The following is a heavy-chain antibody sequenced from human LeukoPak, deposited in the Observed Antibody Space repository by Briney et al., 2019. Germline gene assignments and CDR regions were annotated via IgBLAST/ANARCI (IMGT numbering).Heavy chain of an antibody. J-gene: IGHJ4*02. CDR1: EFTFSYYV. V-gene: IGHV3-23*01. CDR3: ARRYSSPGPDLDY. D-gene: IGHD6-13*01. CDR2: MSVGGGSI. Sequence: PGGSLRLSCSASEFTFSYYVMSWVRQAPGKGLEWVSAMSVGGGSIYYADPVKGRFTISRDNSKNTLYLQMNSLRAEDTAVYYCARRYSSPGPDLDYWGQGTLVTVSS.